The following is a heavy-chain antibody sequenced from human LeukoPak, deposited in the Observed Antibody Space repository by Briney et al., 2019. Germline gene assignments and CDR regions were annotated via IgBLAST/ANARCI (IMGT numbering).Heavy chain of an antibody. D-gene: IGHD3-22*01. Sequence: GASVKVSCKVSGYTLTVLSMHWVRQAPGKGLEWMGGFDPEDGETIYAQKFQGRVTMTEDTSTDTAYMELSSLRSEGTAVYYCARSTYYDDSSGYSIDYWGQGTLVTVSS. CDR3: ARSTYYDDSSGYSIDY. J-gene: IGHJ4*02. CDR1: GYTLTVLS. V-gene: IGHV1-24*01. CDR2: FDPEDGET.